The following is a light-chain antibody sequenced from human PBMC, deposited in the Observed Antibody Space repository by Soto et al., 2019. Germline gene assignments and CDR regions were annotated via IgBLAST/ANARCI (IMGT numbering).Light chain of an antibody. J-gene: IGKJ2*01. CDR2: WAS. CDR3: QQYYSSPPMYT. V-gene: IGKV4-1*01. CDR1: QSISSW. Sequence: DIQMTPSPSTPSGSVGDRVTITCPASQSISSWLAWYQQKPGQPPKLLVYWASTRESGVPDRFSGSGSGTDFTLTISSLQAEDVAVYYCQQYYSSPPMYTFGQGTKVDIK.